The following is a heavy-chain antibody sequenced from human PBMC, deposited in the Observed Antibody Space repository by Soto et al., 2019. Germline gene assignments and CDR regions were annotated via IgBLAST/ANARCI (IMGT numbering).Heavy chain of an antibody. J-gene: IGHJ5*02. CDR1: GYSFTSYW. V-gene: IGHV5-51*01. CDR2: IYPGDSDT. Sequence: PGESLKISCKGSGYSFTSYWIGWVRQMPGKGLEWMGIIYPGDSDTRYSPSFQGQVTISADKSISTAYLQWSSLKASDTAMYYCARLTSSGIEVAGTGEWFDPWGQGTLVTVSS. CDR3: ARLTSSGIEVAGTGEWFDP. D-gene: IGHD6-19*01.